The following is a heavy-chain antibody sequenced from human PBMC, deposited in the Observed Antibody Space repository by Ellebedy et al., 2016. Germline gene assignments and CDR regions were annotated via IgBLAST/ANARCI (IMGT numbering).Heavy chain of an antibody. CDR1: GYSFTSYW. D-gene: IGHD3-9*01. J-gene: IGHJ5*02. V-gene: IGHV5-51*01. CDR2: IYPGDSDT. Sequence: GESLKISCKGSGYSFTSYWIGWVRQMPGKGLEWMGIIYPGDSDTRYSPSFQGQVTISADKSISTAYLQWSSLKASDTAMYYCARRGILTGYYMGNWFDPWGQGTLVTVSS. CDR3: ARRGILTGYYMGNWFDP.